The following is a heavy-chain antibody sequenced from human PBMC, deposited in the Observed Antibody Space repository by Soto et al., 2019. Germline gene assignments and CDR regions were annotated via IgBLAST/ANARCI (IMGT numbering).Heavy chain of an antibody. D-gene: IGHD3-10*01. CDR1: GYTFTRDQ. CDR2: IDPSGGKT. CDR3: GRVMRSLLSITALDT. Sequence: RASVKVSCKASGYTFTRDQIHWVRQAPGQGLEWMGMIDPSGGKTNYAQKFQGRVTMTRDTSTSTVYMALSSLRSEDTAIYFCGRVMRSLLSITALDTWGQGTLVTVS. V-gene: IGHV1-46*01. J-gene: IGHJ5*02.